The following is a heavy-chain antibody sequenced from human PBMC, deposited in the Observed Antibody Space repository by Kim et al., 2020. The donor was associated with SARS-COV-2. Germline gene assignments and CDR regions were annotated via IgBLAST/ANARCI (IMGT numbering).Heavy chain of an antibody. D-gene: IGHD6-6*01. CDR3: AKGAGQQRVMD. J-gene: IGHJ4*02. V-gene: IGHV3-7*03. CDR2: K. Sequence: KDYVDAVKGRCTISRDNAKTALFLQVNGLRGEDTAVYYCAKGAGQQRVMDWGQGTLVTVSS.